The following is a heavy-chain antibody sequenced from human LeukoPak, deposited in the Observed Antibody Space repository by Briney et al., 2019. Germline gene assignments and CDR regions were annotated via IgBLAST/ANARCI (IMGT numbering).Heavy chain of an antibody. V-gene: IGHV3-23*01. Sequence: GGSLRLSCAASGFTFSSYAMSWVRQAPGKGLEWVSAISGSGGSTYYADSVKGRFTISRDNSKNALYLQMNSLRAEDTAVYYCARSSGWYTGYYYGMDVWGQGTTVTVSS. CDR3: ARSSGWYTGYYYGMDV. CDR1: GFTFSSYA. CDR2: ISGSGGST. D-gene: IGHD6-19*01. J-gene: IGHJ6*02.